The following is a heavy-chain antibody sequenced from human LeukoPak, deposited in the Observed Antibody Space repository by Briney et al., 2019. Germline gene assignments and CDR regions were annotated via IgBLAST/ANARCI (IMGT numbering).Heavy chain of an antibody. Sequence: TSETLSLTCIVSGGFMNSDSYYWAWIRQPPGKGLQWIGSLYYRGSAYYGPSLKGRVTISGDTSQTQFSLKLNSVTAADTAVYYCARHRRGTGWYFMDYWGQGAWSPSPQ. V-gene: IGHV4-39*01. D-gene: IGHD6-19*01. CDR3: ARHRRGTGWYFMDY. CDR1: GGFMNSDSYY. CDR2: LYYRGSA. J-gene: IGHJ4*02.